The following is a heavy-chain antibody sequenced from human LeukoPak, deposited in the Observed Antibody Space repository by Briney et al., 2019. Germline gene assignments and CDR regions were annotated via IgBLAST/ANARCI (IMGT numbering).Heavy chain of an antibody. CDR1: GGTFSSYA. CDR2: IIPIFGTA. Sequence: ASVKVSCKASGGTFSSYAISWVRQAPGQGLEWMGRIIPIFGTANYAQKFQGRVTITTDESTSTAYMELSSLRSEDTAVYYCARNTDYGDYGDYWGQGTLVTVSS. V-gene: IGHV1-69*05. J-gene: IGHJ4*02. CDR3: ARNTDYGDYGDY. D-gene: IGHD4-17*01.